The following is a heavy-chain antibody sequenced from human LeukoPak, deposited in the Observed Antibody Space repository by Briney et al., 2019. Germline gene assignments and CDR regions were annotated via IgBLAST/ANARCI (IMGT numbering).Heavy chain of an antibody. CDR1: GGSFSGYY. CDR3: AREGDYCTNGVCHFDY. V-gene: IGHV4-34*01. J-gene: IGHJ4*02. D-gene: IGHD2-8*01. Sequence: PSETLSLTCAVYGGSFSGYYWSWIRQPPGKGLEWIGEINHSGSTNCNPSLKSRVTISVDTSKNQFSLKLSSVTAADTAVYYCAREGDYCTNGVCHFDYWGQGTLVTVSS. CDR2: INHSGST.